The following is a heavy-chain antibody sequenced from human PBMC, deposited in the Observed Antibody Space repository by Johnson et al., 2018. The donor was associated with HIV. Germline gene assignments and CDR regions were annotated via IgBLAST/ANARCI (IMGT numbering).Heavy chain of an antibody. V-gene: IGHV3-66*04. CDR2: IYSGGST. J-gene: IGHJ3*02. Sequence: VQLVESGGGLVQPGGSLRLSCAASGVTFSSYWMSWVRQAPGKGLEWVSVIYSGGSTYYADSVKGRFTISRDNSKNTLYLQMNSLRAEDTAVYYCARRDDIRNGAFDIWGQGTMVTVSA. CDR3: ARRDDIRNGAFDI. D-gene: IGHD3-22*01. CDR1: GVTFSSYW.